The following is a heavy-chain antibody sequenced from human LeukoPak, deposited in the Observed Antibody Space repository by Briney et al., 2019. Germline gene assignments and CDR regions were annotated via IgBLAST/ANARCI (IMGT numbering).Heavy chain of an antibody. J-gene: IGHJ3*02. Sequence: SETLSLTSTVSGGSISSSRYYWGWIRQPPGKGLEWIRSIYFSGSTYYTPSLKSRVTISVDTSKNQFSLKLSSVTAADTAVYYCARRTYYYGSGSYFDIWGQGTMVTVSS. D-gene: IGHD3-10*01. CDR2: IYFSGST. CDR1: GGSISSSRYY. CDR3: ARRTYYYGSGSYFDI. V-gene: IGHV4-39*01.